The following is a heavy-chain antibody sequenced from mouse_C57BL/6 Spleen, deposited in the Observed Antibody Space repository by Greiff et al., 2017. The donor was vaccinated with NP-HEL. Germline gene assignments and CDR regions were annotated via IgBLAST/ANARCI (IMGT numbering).Heavy chain of an antibody. Sequence: EVQLQQSGAELVRPGASVKLSCTASGFNIKDDYMHWVKQRPEQGLEWIGWIDPENGDTEYASKFQGKATITADTSSNTAYLQLSSLTSEDTAVYYCTRDTTVVGEFAYWGQGTLVTVSA. J-gene: IGHJ3*01. CDR1: GFNIKDDY. D-gene: IGHD1-1*01. CDR2: IDPENGDT. CDR3: TRDTTVVGEFAY. V-gene: IGHV14-4*01.